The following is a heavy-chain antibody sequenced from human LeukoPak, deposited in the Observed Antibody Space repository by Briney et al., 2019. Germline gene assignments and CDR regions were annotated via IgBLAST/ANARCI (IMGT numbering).Heavy chain of an antibody. CDR3: ARQYSSGWPRFDP. CDR1: GGSISSGGYY. D-gene: IGHD6-19*01. CDR2: IFYSGTT. J-gene: IGHJ5*02. V-gene: IGHV4-39*01. Sequence: PSETLSLTCTVSGGSISSGGYYWGWIRQPPGKGLEWIGSIFYSGTTYYNPSLKSRVTISADTSKNQFSLNLSSVTAADAAVYYCARQYSSGWPRFDPWGQGTLVTVSS.